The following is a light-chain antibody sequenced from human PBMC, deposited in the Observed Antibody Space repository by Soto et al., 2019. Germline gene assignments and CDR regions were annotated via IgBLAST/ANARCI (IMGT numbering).Light chain of an antibody. CDR2: DAS. CDR3: QQYNSYSPWT. Sequence: DIQMTQSPSTLSASVGDRVTITCRASQSISSWLAWYQQKPGQAPKLLIYDASSLESGVPSRFSGSGSGTEFTLTISSLQAADFATYDCQQYNSYSPWTFGQGTKVEIK. J-gene: IGKJ1*01. CDR1: QSISSW. V-gene: IGKV1-5*01.